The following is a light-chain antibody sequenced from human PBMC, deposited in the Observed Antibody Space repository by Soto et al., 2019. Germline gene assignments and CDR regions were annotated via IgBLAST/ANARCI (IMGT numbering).Light chain of an antibody. V-gene: IGKV1-8*01. CDR1: QGISSY. Sequence: AIRMTQSPSSLSASTGDRVTITCRASQGISSYLAWYQQKPGKAPKLLIYAASTLQSGVPSRFGGSGSGTEFTLTISSLQPDDFATYYCQKYNTYSWKCGQGTKGDIK. CDR3: QKYNTYSWK. J-gene: IGKJ1*01. CDR2: AAS.